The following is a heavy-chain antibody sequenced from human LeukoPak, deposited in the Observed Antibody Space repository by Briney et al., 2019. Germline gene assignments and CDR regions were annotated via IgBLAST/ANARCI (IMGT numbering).Heavy chain of an antibody. V-gene: IGHV4-59*01. CDR3: ARHEYSSSSTLV. J-gene: IGHJ6*02. CDR2: IYYSGST. D-gene: IGHD6-13*01. CDR1: GGSISSYY. Sequence: SETLSLTCTVSGGSISSYYWSWIRQPPGKGLEWIGYIYYSGSTNYNPSLKSRVTISVDTSKNQFSLKLSSVTAADTAVYYCARHEYSSSSTLVWGQGTTVTVSS.